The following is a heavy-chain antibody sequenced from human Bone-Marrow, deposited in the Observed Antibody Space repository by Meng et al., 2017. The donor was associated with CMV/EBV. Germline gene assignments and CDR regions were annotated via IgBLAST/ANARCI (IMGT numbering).Heavy chain of an antibody. J-gene: IGHJ4*02. CDR3: ARDYYGIDY. V-gene: IGHV3-73*01. Sequence: GESLKISCAASGFTFSDAAIHWVRQASGKGLEWVGRIRSKANTYATAYAASLNGRFTISRDDSKNTAYLQMNSLKTEDTAVYYCARDYYGIDYWGQGPLVTVSS. CDR1: GFTFSDAA. CDR2: IRSKANTYAT. D-gene: IGHD3-10*01.